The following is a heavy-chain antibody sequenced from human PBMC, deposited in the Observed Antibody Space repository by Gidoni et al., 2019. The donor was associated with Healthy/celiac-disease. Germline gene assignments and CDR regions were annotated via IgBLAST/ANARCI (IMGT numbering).Heavy chain of an antibody. CDR1: GFTFRNYS. V-gene: IGHV3-21*01. J-gene: IGHJ4*02. CDR3: ARDRVYSYGYEFDY. D-gene: IGHD5-18*01. CDR2: ISSSSSYI. Sequence: EVQLVESGGGLVKPGGSLSLSCAASGFTFRNYSMNWVRQAPGKGLEWVSSISSSSSYIYYADSVKGRFTISRDNAKNSLYLQMNSLRAEDTAVYYCARDRVYSYGYEFDYWGQGTLVTVSS.